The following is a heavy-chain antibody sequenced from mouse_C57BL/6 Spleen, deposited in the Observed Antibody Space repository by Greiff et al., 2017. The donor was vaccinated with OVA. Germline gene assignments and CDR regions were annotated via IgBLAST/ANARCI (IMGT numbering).Heavy chain of an antibody. J-gene: IGHJ2*01. CDR1: GYTFTSYW. CDR3: ARGDFNYYDY. CDR2: IDPSDSYT. V-gene: IGHV1-59*01. D-gene: IGHD1-1*01. Sequence: QVQLQQPGAELVRPGPSVKLSCKASGYTFTSYWMHWVKQRPGQGLEWIGVIDPSDSYTNYNQKFKGKATLTVDTSSSTAYMQLSSLTSEDSAVYYCARGDFNYYDYWGQGTTLTVSS.